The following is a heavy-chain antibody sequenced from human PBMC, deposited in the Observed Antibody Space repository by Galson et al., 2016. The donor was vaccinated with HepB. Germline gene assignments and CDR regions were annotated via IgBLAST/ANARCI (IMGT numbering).Heavy chain of an antibody. V-gene: IGHV1-8*02. D-gene: IGHD2-21*02. CDR3: ARGVVCYGDRCTYTGMDV. CDR2: MNPNSGNT. Sequence: SVKVSCKASGYSFTNYQINWVRQATGQGLEWLGWMNPNSGNTLYAQNFQGRVTMTSSTSISTAYMELSSLTSEDTAIYYFARGVVCYGDRCTYTGMDVWGQGTTVTVSS. CDR1: GYSFTNYQ. J-gene: IGHJ6*02.